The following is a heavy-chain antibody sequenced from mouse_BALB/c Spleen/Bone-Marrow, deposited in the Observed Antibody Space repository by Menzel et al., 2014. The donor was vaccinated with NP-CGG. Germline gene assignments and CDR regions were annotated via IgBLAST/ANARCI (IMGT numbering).Heavy chain of an antibody. CDR2: INPSTGYT. Sequence: QVQLKHSGADLAKPGASMKMSCKASGYTFTNYWMHWVKQRPGQGLEWIGNINPSTGYTEYNQKFRDKATLTADKSSSTAYMQLSSLTSGDSAVYYCTRDNYEAMDYWGQGTSVTVSS. CDR1: GYTFTNYW. D-gene: IGHD1-3*01. CDR3: TRDNYEAMDY. J-gene: IGHJ4*01. V-gene: IGHV1-7*01.